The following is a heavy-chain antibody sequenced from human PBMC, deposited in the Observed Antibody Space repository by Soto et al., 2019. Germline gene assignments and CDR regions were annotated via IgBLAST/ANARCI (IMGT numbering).Heavy chain of an antibody. V-gene: IGHV3-30-3*01. CDR2: ISYDGSNK. CDR3: ARWGVYGEHQYYYYGMDV. J-gene: IGHJ6*02. CDR1: GFTFSSYA. Sequence: QVQLVESGGGVVQPGRSLRLPCAASGFTFSSYAMHWVRQAPGKGLEWVAVISYDGSNKYYADSVKGRFTISRDNSKNTLYLQMNSLRAEDTAVYYCARWGVYGEHQYYYYGMDVWGQGTTVTVSS. D-gene: IGHD4-17*01.